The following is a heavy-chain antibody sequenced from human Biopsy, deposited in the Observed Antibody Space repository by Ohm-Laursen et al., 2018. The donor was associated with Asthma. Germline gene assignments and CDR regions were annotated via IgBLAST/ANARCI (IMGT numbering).Heavy chain of an antibody. CDR2: IGSSSSYI. V-gene: IGHV3-21*01. Sequence: GSLRLSCAASGFTFSSYSMNWVRQAPGKGLEWVSSIGSSSSYIYYADSVKGRFTISRDNAKNSLYLQMNSLTAEDAAVYYCARDRYGDYVGWFDPWGQGTLVTVSS. J-gene: IGHJ5*02. CDR1: GFTFSSYS. CDR3: ARDRYGDYVGWFDP. D-gene: IGHD4-17*01.